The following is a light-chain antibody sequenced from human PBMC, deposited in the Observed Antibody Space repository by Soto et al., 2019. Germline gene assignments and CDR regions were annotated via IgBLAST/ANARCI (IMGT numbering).Light chain of an antibody. CDR3: QHYHSYIT. Sequence: DIQMTQSPSTLSASVGDRVTITCRASESIDDWLAWYQQKPGKAPKLLIYTASSLQSGVPSRFSGSGSGTEFTPTISRLQHDDFANYYRQHYHSYITFGPGTRLEIK. CDR2: TAS. V-gene: IGKV1-5*03. J-gene: IGKJ5*01. CDR1: ESIDDW.